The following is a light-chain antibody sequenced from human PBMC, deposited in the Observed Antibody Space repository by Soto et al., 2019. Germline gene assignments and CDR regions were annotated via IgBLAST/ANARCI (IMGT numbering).Light chain of an antibody. J-gene: IGLJ1*01. Sequence: QSALTQPRSVSGSPGQSVTISCTGTGSDVGGYNYVSWYQQHPDKDPKLIIYDVSERPSGVPDRFSGSQSGNTASLTISGLQTEDEADYFCCSYAGSYTYVFGTGTKLTVL. CDR1: GSDVGGYNY. V-gene: IGLV2-11*01. CDR2: DVS. CDR3: CSYAGSYTYV.